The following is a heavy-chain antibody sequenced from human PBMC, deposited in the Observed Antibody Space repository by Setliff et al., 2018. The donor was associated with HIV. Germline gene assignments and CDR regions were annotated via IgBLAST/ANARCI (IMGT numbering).Heavy chain of an antibody. D-gene: IGHD6-19*01. Sequence: SETLSLTCTVYGASISNPNSYWGWIRQAPGKRLEWLGSIYDSGSTSYNPSLSSRLTISVDTSKNQVSLKLSSVTAADTAVYYCARRSGWYDYWGPGTLVTVSS. CDR3: ARRSGWYDY. CDR1: GASISNPNSY. CDR2: IYDSGST. V-gene: IGHV4-39*01. J-gene: IGHJ4*02.